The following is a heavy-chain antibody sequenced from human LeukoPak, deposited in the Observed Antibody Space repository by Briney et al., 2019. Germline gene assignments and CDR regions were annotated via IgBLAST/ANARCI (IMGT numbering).Heavy chain of an antibody. D-gene: IGHD2-15*01. CDR2: IKQDGSEK. V-gene: IGHV3-7*03. J-gene: IGHJ4*02. CDR1: GFPFSNYW. CDR3: VREDRSCYYY. Sequence: GGSLRLSCAASGFPFSNYWMAWVRQAPGKRLEWVASIKQDGSEKYYADSVKGRFTMSKDNSKNSIYLQMNSLRAEDTAVYYCVREDRSCYYYWGQGTLVTVSS.